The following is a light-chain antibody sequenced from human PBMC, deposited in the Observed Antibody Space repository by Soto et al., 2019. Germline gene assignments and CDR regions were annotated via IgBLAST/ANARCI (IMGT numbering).Light chain of an antibody. CDR1: QGIRNF. V-gene: IGKV1-27*01. CDR3: QKYSSVPV. J-gene: IGKJ3*01. Sequence: DIQMTQSPTSLSASVGDRVTIICRASQGIRNFVAWYQQKPGKAPKLLIYAASTLQSGVPSRFSGSGSGTDFTLTINSLQPEDVATYSCQKYSSVPVFGPGTKVEIK. CDR2: AAS.